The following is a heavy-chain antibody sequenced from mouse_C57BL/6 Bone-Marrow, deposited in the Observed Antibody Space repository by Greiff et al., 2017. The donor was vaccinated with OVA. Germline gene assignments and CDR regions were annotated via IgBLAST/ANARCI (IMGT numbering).Heavy chain of an antibody. J-gene: IGHJ3*01. CDR2: ILPGSGST. CDR3: ARPYYYGSSGAY. Sequence: VKVVESGAELMKPGASVKLSCKATGYTFTGYWIEWVKQRPGHGLEWIGEILPGSGSTNYNEKFKGKATFTADTSSNTAYMQLSSLTTEDSAIYYCARPYYYGSSGAYWGQGTLVTVSA. V-gene: IGHV1-9*01. CDR1: GYTFTGYW. D-gene: IGHD1-1*01.